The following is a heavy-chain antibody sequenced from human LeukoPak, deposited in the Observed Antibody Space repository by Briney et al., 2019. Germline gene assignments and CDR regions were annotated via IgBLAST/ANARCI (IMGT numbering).Heavy chain of an antibody. J-gene: IGHJ4*02. D-gene: IGHD2-8*02. V-gene: IGHV4-59*01. CDR3: AREGGVAGWVDY. Sequence: SETLSLTCTVSGGSISSYYWSWIRQPPGKGLEWIGYIYYSGSTNYNPSLKSRVTISVDTSKNQFSLKLSSVTAADTAVYYCAREGGVAGWVDYWGQGTLVTVSS. CDR1: GGSISSYY. CDR2: IYYSGST.